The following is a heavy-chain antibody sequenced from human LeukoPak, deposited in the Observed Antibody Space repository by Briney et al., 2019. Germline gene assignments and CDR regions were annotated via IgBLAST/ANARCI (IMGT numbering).Heavy chain of an antibody. CDR1: GASISSSY. D-gene: IGHD6-19*01. CDR2: IYYSGTT. J-gene: IGHJ5*02. V-gene: IGHV4-59*01. Sequence: PSETLSLTRTVSGASISSSYWSWIRQPPGKGLEWIGYIYYSGTTKYNPSLKSRVTISIDTSKNQFSLKVNSVTAADTAVYYCARGQPQRYNSGWYVNWFDPWGQGTLVSVSS. CDR3: ARGQPQRYNSGWYVNWFDP.